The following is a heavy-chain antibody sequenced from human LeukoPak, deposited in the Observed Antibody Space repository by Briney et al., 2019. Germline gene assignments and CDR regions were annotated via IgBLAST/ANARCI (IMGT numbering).Heavy chain of an antibody. CDR2: ISAYNGNT. J-gene: IGHJ4*02. D-gene: IGHD2-2*01. CDR1: GYTFTNYV. V-gene: IGHV1-18*01. CDR3: ARRGERRGYCSSTSCQSLGY. Sequence: ASVKVSCKASGYTFTNYVISWVRQAPGQGLEWMGWISAYNGNTNYAQKLQGRVTMTTDTSTSTAYMELRSLRSDDTAVYYCARRGERRGYCSSTSCQSLGYWGQGTLVTVSS.